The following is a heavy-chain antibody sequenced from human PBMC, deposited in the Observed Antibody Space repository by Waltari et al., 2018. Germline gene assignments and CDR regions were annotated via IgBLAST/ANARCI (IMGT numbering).Heavy chain of an antibody. D-gene: IGHD6-19*01. Sequence: EVQLVESGGGLVKPGGSLRLSCAASGFTFSSYSMNWVRQAPGKGLEWVSSISSSSSYIYYADAVKGRFTISRDNAKNSLYLQMNSLRAEDTAVYYCARGAYSSGWYYFDYWGQGTLVTVSS. V-gene: IGHV3-21*01. CDR3: ARGAYSSGWYYFDY. CDR2: ISSSSSYI. CDR1: GFTFSSYS. J-gene: IGHJ4*02.